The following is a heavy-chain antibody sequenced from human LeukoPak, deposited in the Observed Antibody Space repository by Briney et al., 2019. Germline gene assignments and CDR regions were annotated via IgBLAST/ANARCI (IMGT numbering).Heavy chain of an antibody. CDR3: AKGEQLVLSYYYYYYGMDV. Sequence: GGSLRLSCAASGLTFSSYAMSWVRQAPGKGLEWVSAISGSGGSTYYADSVKGRFTISRDNSKNTLYLQMNSLRAEDTAVYYCAKGEQLVLSYYYYYYGMDVWGQGTTVTVSS. V-gene: IGHV3-23*01. CDR2: ISGSGGST. D-gene: IGHD6-13*01. CDR1: GLTFSSYA. J-gene: IGHJ6*02.